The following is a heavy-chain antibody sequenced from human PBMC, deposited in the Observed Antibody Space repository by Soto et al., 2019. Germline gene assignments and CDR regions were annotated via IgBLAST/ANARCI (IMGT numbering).Heavy chain of an antibody. V-gene: IGHV6-1*01. CDR1: GDSVSSNSAA. D-gene: IGHD3-9*01. CDR3: ARGYYDILTGYYYMDV. Sequence: SQTLPLTCAISGDSVSSNSAAWNWIRQSPSRGLEWLGRTYYRSKWYNDYAVSVKSRITINPDTSKNQFSLQLNSVTPEDTAVDYCARGYYDILTGYYYMDVWGKGTTVTVSS. CDR2: TYYRSKWYN. J-gene: IGHJ6*03.